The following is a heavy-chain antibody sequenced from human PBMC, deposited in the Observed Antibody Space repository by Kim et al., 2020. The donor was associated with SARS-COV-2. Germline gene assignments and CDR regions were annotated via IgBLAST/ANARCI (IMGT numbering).Heavy chain of an antibody. CDR2: FDPEDGET. CDR3: ATSYGSSWYKLSYYYYGMDV. J-gene: IGHJ6*02. D-gene: IGHD6-13*01. Sequence: ASVKVSCKVSGYTLTELSMHWVRQAPGKGLDWMGDFDPEDGETIYAQKFQGRVTMTEDTSTDTAYMELSSLRSEDTAVYYCATSYGSSWYKLSYYYYGMDVWGQGTTVTVSS. CDR1: GYTLTELS. V-gene: IGHV1-24*01.